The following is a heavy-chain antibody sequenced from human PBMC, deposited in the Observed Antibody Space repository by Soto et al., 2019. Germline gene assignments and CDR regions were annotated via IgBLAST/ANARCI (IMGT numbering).Heavy chain of an antibody. J-gene: IGHJ4*02. V-gene: IGHV1-3*01. CDR3: ARDRNGDYGNFDY. D-gene: IGHD4-17*01. CDR1: TFTNYA. CDR2: INAGNGNT. Sequence: TFTNYAKHWVRQAPGQRLEWMGWINAGNGNTKYSQKFQGRVTITRDTSASTAYMELSSLRSEDTAVYYCARDRNGDYGNFDYWGQGTLVTVSS.